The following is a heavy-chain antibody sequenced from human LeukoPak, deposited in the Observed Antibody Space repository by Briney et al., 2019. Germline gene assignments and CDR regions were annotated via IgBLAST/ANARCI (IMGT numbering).Heavy chain of an antibody. V-gene: IGHV3-7*03. CDR3: AKDPRLLRFLEWLLPPSFDY. CDR2: IKQDGSEK. J-gene: IGHJ4*02. D-gene: IGHD3-3*01. Sequence: GGSLRLSCASSGFTFNDYWMTWVRQAPGRGLEWVANIKQDGSEKYYVDSVKGRFTISRDNAKNSLYLQMNSLRAEDTAVYYCAKDPRLLRFLEWLLPPSFDYWGQGTLVTVSS. CDR1: GFTFNDYW.